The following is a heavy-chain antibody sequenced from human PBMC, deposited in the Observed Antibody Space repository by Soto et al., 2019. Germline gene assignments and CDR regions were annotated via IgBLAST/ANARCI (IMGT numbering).Heavy chain of an antibody. CDR2: IVWVVDK. CDR1: GFSLSTSGMC. Sequence: SGPTLVNPTQTLTLTCTFSGFSLSTSGMCVSWIRQPPGKALYCFARIVWVVDKYYSTSLKTRLTISKDTSKNQVFLTMTNMDPVDTATFYCARILSNPRAYYYGMDVWGQGTTVTVSS. V-gene: IGHV2-70*11. J-gene: IGHJ6*02. CDR3: ARILSNPRAYYYGMDV. D-gene: IGHD4-4*01.